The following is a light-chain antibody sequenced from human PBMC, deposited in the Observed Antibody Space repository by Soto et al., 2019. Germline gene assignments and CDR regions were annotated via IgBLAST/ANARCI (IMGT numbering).Light chain of an antibody. CDR3: QQYGSSTGT. CDR2: GAS. CDR1: QSVSSSY. V-gene: IGKV3-20*01. Sequence: ELGLRRSPGTRLLPQGKRPTLSSRAGQSVSSSYLAWYQQKPGQAPRLLIYGASSRATGIPDRLSGSGSGTDFTLTISRLEPEDFAVYYCQQYGSSTGTFGQGTKVDIK. J-gene: IGKJ1*01.